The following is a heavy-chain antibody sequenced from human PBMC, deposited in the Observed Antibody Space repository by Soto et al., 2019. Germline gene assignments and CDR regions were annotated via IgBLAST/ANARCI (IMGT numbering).Heavy chain of an antibody. CDR3: TSGPVLRYFDWSPNYYYYGMDV. J-gene: IGHJ6*02. CDR1: GFTFSNAW. Sequence: PGGSLRLSCAASGFTFSNAWMNWVRQAPGKGLEWVGRIKSKTDGGTTDYAAPVKGRFTISRDDSKNTLYLQMNSLKTEDTAVYYCTSGPVLRYFDWSPNYYYYGMDVWGQGTTVTVSS. CDR2: IKSKTDGGTT. V-gene: IGHV3-15*07. D-gene: IGHD3-9*01.